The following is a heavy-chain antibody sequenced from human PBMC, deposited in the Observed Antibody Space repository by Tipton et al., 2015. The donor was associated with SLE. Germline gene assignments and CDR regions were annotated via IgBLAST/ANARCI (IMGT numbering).Heavy chain of an antibody. CDR1: GGSISSYY. V-gene: IGHV4-4*07. J-gene: IGHJ3*02. D-gene: IGHD2-2*01. CDR2: IYTSGST. CDR3: ARDSREPAATGAFDI. Sequence: TLSLTCTVSGGSISSYYWSWIRQPAGKGLEWIGRIYTSGSTNYNPSLKSRVTMSVDTSKNQFSLKLSPVTAADTAVYYCARDSREPAATGAFDIWGQGTLVTVSS.